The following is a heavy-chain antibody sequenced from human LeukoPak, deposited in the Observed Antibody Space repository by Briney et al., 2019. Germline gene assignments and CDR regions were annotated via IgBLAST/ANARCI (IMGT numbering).Heavy chain of an antibody. D-gene: IGHD2-21*01. J-gene: IGHJ4*02. CDR2: IYYSGST. Sequence: SETLSLTCSISGGSISSYYCSWTRKPPGKGQELIGYIYYSGSTNYNPSLKSRFTISVYTSKNQFSLKLSSVTAADTAVSYSVRGPFFEEVLFPYFDYWGQGTLVTVSS. V-gene: IGHV4-59*01. CDR3: VRGPFFEEVLFPYFDY. CDR1: GGSISSYY.